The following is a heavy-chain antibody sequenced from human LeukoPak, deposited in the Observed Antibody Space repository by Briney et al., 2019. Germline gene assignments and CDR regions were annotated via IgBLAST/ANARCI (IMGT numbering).Heavy chain of an antibody. J-gene: IGHJ6*03. V-gene: IGHV3-30-3*01. D-gene: IGHD2-2*01. CDR1: GFTFSSCA. Sequence: GGSLRLSCAASGFTFSSCAMHWVRQAPGKGLEWVAVISYDGSNKYYADSVKGRFTISRDNSKNTLYLQMNSLRAEDTAVYYCARDGVPAAIYFYYYYMDVWGKGTTVTVSS. CDR2: ISYDGSNK. CDR3: ARDGVPAAIYFYYYYMDV.